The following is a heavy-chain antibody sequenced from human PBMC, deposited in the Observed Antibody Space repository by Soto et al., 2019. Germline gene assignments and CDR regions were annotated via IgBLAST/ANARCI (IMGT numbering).Heavy chain of an antibody. CDR2: ISGSGGST. Sequence: EVQLLESGGGLVQLGGSLRLSCAASGFTFSSYAMSWVRQAPGKGLEWVSAISGSGGSTYYADSVKGRFTISRDNSKNTLYLQMNSLRAEDTAVYYCAKDLVLEWSIEYMDVWGKGTTVTVSS. V-gene: IGHV3-23*01. CDR1: GFTFSSYA. J-gene: IGHJ6*03. D-gene: IGHD3-3*01. CDR3: AKDLVLEWSIEYMDV.